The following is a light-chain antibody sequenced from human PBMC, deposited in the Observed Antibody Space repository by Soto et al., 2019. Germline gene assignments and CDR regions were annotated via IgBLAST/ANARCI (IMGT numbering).Light chain of an antibody. CDR2: GVS. J-gene: IGKJ4*01. CDR1: QSVRSTY. Sequence: EIVMTHSLVAVSVSTGERATLSCRASQSVRSTYLAWYQQKPGQAPRLLIFGVSNRAAGIPARFSGSGSGTEFTLTISSLQSEDFAVYYCQQYGDWPLTFGGGTKVDIK. V-gene: IGKV3-15*01. CDR3: QQYGDWPLT.